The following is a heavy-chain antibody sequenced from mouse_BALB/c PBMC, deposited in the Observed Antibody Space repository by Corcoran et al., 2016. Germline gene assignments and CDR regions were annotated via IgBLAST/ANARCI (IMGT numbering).Heavy chain of an antibody. V-gene: IGHV1-9*01. Sequence: QVQLQQSGAELMKPGASVKISCKATGYTFSIYWIEWVKQRPGHGLEWIGEILPGSGSTNYNEKFKGKATFTADTSSNTAYMQLSSLTSEDSAVYYCARRLRLLYFDYWGQGTTITVSS. D-gene: IGHD1-2*01. CDR3: ARRLRLLYFDY. CDR1: GYTFSIYW. CDR2: ILPGSGST. J-gene: IGHJ2*01.